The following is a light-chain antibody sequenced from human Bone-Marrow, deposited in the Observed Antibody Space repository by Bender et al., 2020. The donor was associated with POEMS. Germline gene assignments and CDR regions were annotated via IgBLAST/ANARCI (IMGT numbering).Light chain of an antibody. CDR2: SNS. CDR3: AVWDDSLSGLWV. Sequence: QSVLTQPPSTSGTAGHSVTISCSGGSSNVGRNPVSWYKRVPGTAPKLPIHSNSQRPSGVPDRISGSKSGTSASLVISGLRSGDEADYFCAVWDDSLSGLWVFGGGTKVTVL. V-gene: IGLV1-47*01. CDR1: SSNVGRNP. J-gene: IGLJ3*02.